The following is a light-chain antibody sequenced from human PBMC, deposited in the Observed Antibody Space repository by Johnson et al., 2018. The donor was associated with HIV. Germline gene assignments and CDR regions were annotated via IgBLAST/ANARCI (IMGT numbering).Light chain of an antibody. Sequence: QSALTQPPSVSAAPGQKVTISCSGSSSNIGNNYVSWYQQLPGTAPKLLIYDNHKRPSGIPDRFSGSKSGTSATLGITGLQTGDEADYYCGTWASSLRTGFFGTGTKVTVL. V-gene: IGLV1-51*01. CDR3: GTWASSLRTGF. CDR1: SSNIGNNY. CDR2: DNH. J-gene: IGLJ1*01.